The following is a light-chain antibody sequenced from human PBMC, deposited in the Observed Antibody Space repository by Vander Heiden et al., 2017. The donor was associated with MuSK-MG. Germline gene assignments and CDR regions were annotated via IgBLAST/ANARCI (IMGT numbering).Light chain of an antibody. Sequence: EIVLTQSPDILSSSPGDRATLSCRASPSITSDYLAWYRQKPGQAPRLLIYGASFRATGIPDRCSGSGSGRDFTLTIDRLEPEDFAMYYCQQYGSSPVTFGGGTKV. CDR1: PSITSDY. CDR2: GAS. J-gene: IGKJ4*01. V-gene: IGKV3-20*01. CDR3: QQYGSSPVT.